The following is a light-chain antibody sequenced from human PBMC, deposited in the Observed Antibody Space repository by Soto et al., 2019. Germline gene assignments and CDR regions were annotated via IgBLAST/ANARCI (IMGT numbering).Light chain of an antibody. CDR2: GNT. Sequence: QAVLTQPPSVSGAPGQRVTISCTGSSSNIGAGYDVHWYQQLPGRAPKLLIYGNTNRPSGVPDRFSGSKSGTSASLAITGLQAEDEAAYYCLSFDSSLSVVFGGVTKLTVL. CDR1: SSNIGAGYD. V-gene: IGLV1-40*01. J-gene: IGLJ2*01. CDR3: LSFDSSLSVV.